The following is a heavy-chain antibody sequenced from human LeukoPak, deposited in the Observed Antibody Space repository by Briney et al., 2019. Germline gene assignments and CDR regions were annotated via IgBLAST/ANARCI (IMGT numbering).Heavy chain of an antibody. Sequence: GGSLRLSCAASGFTFSSYWMSWVRQAPGKGLEWAANIKQDGSEKYYVDSVKGRFTISRDNSKNTLYLQMNSLRAEDTAVYYCAKNYASIAAPEGYWGQGTLVTVSS. CDR1: GFTFSSYW. CDR3: AKNYASIAAPEGY. V-gene: IGHV3-7*03. J-gene: IGHJ4*02. D-gene: IGHD6-6*01. CDR2: IKQDGSEK.